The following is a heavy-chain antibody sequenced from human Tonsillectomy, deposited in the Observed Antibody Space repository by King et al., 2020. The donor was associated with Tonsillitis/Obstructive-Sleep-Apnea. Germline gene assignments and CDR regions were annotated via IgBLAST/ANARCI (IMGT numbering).Heavy chain of an antibody. Sequence: VQLVESGGGLVQPGGSLRLSCSASGFTFSSYAMHWVRQAPGKGLEYVSAISSNGGSTYYADSVKGRFTISRDNSKNTLYLQMSSLRAEDTAVYYCGWLPSGGVDYWGQGTLVTVSS. CDR3: GWLPSGGVDY. D-gene: IGHD5-24*01. J-gene: IGHJ4*02. V-gene: IGHV3-64D*09. CDR2: ISSNGGST. CDR1: GFTFSSYA.